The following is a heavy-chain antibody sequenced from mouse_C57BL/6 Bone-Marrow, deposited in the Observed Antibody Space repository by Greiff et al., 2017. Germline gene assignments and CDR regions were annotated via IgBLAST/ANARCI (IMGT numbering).Heavy chain of an antibody. V-gene: IGHV1-54*01. CDR2: INPGSGGT. D-gene: IGHD2-13*01. CDR1: GYAFTNYL. CDR3: ARKGLDY. Sequence: QVQLQQSGAELVRPGTSVKVSCKASGYAFTNYLIEWVKQRPGQGLEWIGVINPGSGGTNYNEKFKGKATLTADKSSSTTYMQLSSLTSEDSAVYFCARKGLDYWGQGTTLTVSS. J-gene: IGHJ2*01.